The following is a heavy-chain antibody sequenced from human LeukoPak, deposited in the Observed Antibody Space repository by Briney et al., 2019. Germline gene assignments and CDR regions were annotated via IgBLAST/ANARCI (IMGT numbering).Heavy chain of an antibody. CDR2: INTDSIWT. Sequence: GGSLRLSCVGSGFNFSSYSMSWVRQVSGKGLEWISYINTDSIWTHYGDSVKGRFTISRDNSKNTLYLQMNSLRAEDTAVYYCAKLKRDYYGSGSYYNGFDYWGQGTLVTVSS. J-gene: IGHJ4*02. CDR3: AKLKRDYYGSGSYYNGFDY. D-gene: IGHD3-10*01. CDR1: GFNFSSYS. V-gene: IGHV3-23*01.